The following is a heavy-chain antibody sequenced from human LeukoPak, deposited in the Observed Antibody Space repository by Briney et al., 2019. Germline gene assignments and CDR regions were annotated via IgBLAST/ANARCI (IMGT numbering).Heavy chain of an antibody. D-gene: IGHD4-17*01. CDR2: IYTSGSI. CDR3: ARDGDYHYFDY. CDR1: GGSISSYY. Sequence: PSETLSLTRTVSGGSISSYYCSWIRQPAGKGLEWIGRIYTSGSINYNPSLKSRVTMSVDTSKNHFSLKLSSVTAADTAVYYCARDGDYHYFDYWGQGTLVTVSS. J-gene: IGHJ4*02. V-gene: IGHV4-4*07.